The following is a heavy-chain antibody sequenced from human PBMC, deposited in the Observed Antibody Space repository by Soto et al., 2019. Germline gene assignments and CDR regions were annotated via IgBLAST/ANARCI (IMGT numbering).Heavy chain of an antibody. J-gene: IGHJ4*02. Sequence: QVQLQESGPGLVKPSETLSLTCTVSGGSISSYYWSWIRQPPGKGLEWIGYIYYSGSTNYNPSLMGGVTISVVTSKTLSSLKLRSVTAADPAFYYCARRWGRSFDFWGQGTLVTVSS. V-gene: IGHV4-59*08. CDR2: IYYSGST. CDR1: GGSISSYY. CDR3: ARRWGRSFDF. D-gene: IGHD2-15*01.